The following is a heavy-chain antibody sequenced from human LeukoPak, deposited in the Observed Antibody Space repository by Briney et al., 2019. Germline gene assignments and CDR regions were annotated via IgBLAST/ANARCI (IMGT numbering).Heavy chain of an antibody. CDR3: AAGIQGIPDY. Sequence: SETLSLTCTVSGGSISSSSYYWGWIRQPPGKGLEWIGSIYYSGSTYYNPSLKSRVTISVDTSKNQFSLKLSSVTAADTAEYYCAAGIQGIPDYWGQGTLVTVSS. J-gene: IGHJ4*02. CDR1: GGSISSSSYY. CDR2: IYYSGST. D-gene: IGHD2-21*01. V-gene: IGHV4-39*01.